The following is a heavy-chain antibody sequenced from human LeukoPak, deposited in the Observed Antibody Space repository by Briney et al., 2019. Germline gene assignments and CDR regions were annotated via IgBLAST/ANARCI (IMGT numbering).Heavy chain of an antibody. V-gene: IGHV1-69*05. Sequence: SVKVSCKASGGTFSSYAISWARQAPGQGLEWMGRIIPIFGTANYAQKFQGRVTITTDESTSTAYMELSSLRSEDTAVYYCARVLGDGYNLWGQGTLVTVSS. CDR3: ARVLGDGYNL. CDR2: IIPIFGTA. J-gene: IGHJ4*02. D-gene: IGHD5-24*01. CDR1: GGTFSSYA.